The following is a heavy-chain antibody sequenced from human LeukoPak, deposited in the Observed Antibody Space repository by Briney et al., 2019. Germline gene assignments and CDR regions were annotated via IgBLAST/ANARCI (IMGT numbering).Heavy chain of an antibody. CDR1: GFTFSDYY. CDR3: ASRPRSTVVAPWDY. Sequence: GGSLRLSCAASGFTFSDYYMSWIRQAPGKGLECVSYISSSSSYTNYADSVKGRFTISRDNAKNSLYLQMNGLRAEDTALYYCASRPRSTVVAPWDYWGQGTLVTVSS. D-gene: IGHD3-22*01. J-gene: IGHJ4*02. V-gene: IGHV3-11*03. CDR2: ISSSSSYT.